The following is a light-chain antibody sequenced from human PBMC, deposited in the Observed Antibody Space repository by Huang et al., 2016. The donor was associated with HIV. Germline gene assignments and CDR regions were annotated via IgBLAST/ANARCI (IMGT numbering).Light chain of an antibody. V-gene: IGKV3-15*01. CDR3: QQYNNLWT. CDR1: RRITPN. J-gene: IGKJ1*01. Sequence: ELVMTQSPVTISVSPGERATLSCRASRRITPNLAWYQQKPGQAPRLLIYGASTRATGIPARFSGSGFGTEFTLTISSLQSEDFALYYCQQYNNLWTFGQGTKVEI. CDR2: GAS.